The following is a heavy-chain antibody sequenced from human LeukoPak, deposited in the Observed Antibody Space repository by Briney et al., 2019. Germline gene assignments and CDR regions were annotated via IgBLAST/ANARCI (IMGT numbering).Heavy chain of an antibody. CDR3: ARVVYYDYVWGSLDY. CDR1: GFTVSSNY. J-gene: IGHJ4*02. D-gene: IGHD3-16*01. CDR2: INSGSSSI. V-gene: IGHV3-48*04. Sequence: PGGSLRLSCAASGFTVSSNYMSWVRQAPGKGLEWLSYINSGSSSIYYADSVKGRFTISRDNAKHSLYLEVNSLRAEDTAVYYCARVVYYDYVWGSLDYWGQGTLVTVSS.